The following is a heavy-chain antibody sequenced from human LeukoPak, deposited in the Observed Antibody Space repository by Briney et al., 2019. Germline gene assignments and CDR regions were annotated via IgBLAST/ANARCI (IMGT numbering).Heavy chain of an antibody. CDR3: ARESSLVVPAASHDAFDI. CDR2: ISSSSSYI. CDR1: GFTFSSTS. Sequence: GGSLRLSCAASGFTFSSTSMNWVRQAPGKGLEWVSSISSSSSYIYYADSVKGRFTISRDNAKNSLYLQMNSLRAEDTAVYYCARESSLVVPAASHDAFDIWGQGTMVTVSS. V-gene: IGHV3-21*01. D-gene: IGHD2-2*01. J-gene: IGHJ3*02.